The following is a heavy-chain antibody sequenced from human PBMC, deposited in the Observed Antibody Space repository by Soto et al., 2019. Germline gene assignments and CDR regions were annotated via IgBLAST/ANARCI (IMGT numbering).Heavy chain of an antibody. J-gene: IGHJ4*02. V-gene: IGHV3-74*01. CDR1: GFNFGSYA. D-gene: IGHD3-10*01. Sequence: GGSLRLSCATSGFNFGSYAMSWVRQAPGKGLVWVSRINSDGSSTYYADSVKGRFTISRDNAKNTLYLQMNSLRAEDTAVYYCARDFGYWGQGTLVTVSS. CDR3: ARDFGY. CDR2: INSDGSST.